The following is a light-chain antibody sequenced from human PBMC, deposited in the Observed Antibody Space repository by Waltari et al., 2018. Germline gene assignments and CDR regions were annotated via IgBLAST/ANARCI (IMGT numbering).Light chain of an antibody. CDR3: QQYNRWPPGT. CDR1: ETIGSG. J-gene: IGKJ1*01. V-gene: IGKV3D-15*01. CDR2: RAS. Sequence: TVVTQSPATLSVSPGERATLPGRTSETIGSGLAWYHQKPGQAPRLLIYRASTRAAAIPDRFSGFGSETEFTLTISSLQSEDSAVYYCQQYNRWPPGTFGQGTKVEI.